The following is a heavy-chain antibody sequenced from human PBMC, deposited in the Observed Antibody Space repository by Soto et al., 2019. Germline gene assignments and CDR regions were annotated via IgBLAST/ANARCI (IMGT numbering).Heavy chain of an antibody. CDR1: GGSISSYY. CDR3: AGFDTIGFDP. V-gene: IGHV4-59*01. J-gene: IGHJ5*02. D-gene: IGHD3-9*01. Sequence: SETLSLTCTVSGGSISSYYWSWIRQPPGKGLEWIGYIYYSGSTNYNPSLKSRVTISVDTSKNQFSLKLSSVTAADTAVYYCAGFDTIGFDPWGQGTLVTVSS. CDR2: IYYSGST.